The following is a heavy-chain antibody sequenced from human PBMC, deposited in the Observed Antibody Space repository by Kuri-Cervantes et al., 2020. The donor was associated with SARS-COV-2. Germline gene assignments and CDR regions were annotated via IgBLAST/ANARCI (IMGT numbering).Heavy chain of an antibody. D-gene: IGHD3-22*01. V-gene: IGHV3-30-3*01. Sequence: GGSLRLSCAASGFTFSSYAMHWVRQAPGKGLEWVAVISYDGSNKYYADSVKGRFTISRDNSKSTLYLQMNSLRAEDTAVYYCTTSMIVSAAHYFDYWGQGILVTDSS. CDR2: ISYDGSNK. J-gene: IGHJ4*02. CDR1: GFTFSSYA. CDR3: TTSMIVSAAHYFDY.